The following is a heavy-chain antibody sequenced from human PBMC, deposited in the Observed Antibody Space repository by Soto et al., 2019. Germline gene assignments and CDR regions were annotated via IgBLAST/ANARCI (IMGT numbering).Heavy chain of an antibody. D-gene: IGHD3-22*01. CDR1: GGSISSGGYY. Sequence: PSETLSLTCTVSGGSISSGGYYWSWIRQHPGKGLEWIGYIYYSGSTYYNPSLKSRVTISVDTSKNQFSLKLSSVTAADTAVYYCARGVRDYDSSGYYPWYFDYWGQGALVTVPS. V-gene: IGHV4-31*03. CDR3: ARGVRDYDSSGYYPWYFDY. CDR2: IYYSGST. J-gene: IGHJ4*02.